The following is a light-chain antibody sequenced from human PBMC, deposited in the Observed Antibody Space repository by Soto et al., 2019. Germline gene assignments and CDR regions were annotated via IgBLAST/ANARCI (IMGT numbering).Light chain of an antibody. Sequence: AIQMTQSPSSLSASVGDRVTITCRASQGIGNDLGWYQQKPGKAPKLLIYAASSLQTGVPSRFSGSGSGTDFTLTISSLQPEDFATYYCLQDSDYPWALGPGTKVDIK. V-gene: IGKV1-6*01. CDR2: AAS. CDR1: QGIGND. J-gene: IGKJ1*01. CDR3: LQDSDYPWA.